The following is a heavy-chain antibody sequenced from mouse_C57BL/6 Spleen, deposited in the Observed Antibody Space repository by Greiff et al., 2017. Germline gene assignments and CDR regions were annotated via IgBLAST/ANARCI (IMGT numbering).Heavy chain of an antibody. CDR2: IYPGSGST. Sequence: QVQLQQPGAELVKPGASVKMSCKASGYTFTSYWLTWVKQRPGQGLEWIGDIYPGSGSTNYNEKFKSKATLTVDTSSSTAYMQLSSLTAEDSAVYYCARIGSSYVGYFDVWGTGTTVTVSS. CDR3: ARIGSSYVGYFDV. V-gene: IGHV1-55*01. D-gene: IGHD1-1*01. CDR1: GYTFTSYW. J-gene: IGHJ1*03.